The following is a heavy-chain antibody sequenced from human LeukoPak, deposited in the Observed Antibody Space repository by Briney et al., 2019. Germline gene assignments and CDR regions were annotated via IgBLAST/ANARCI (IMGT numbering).Heavy chain of an antibody. D-gene: IGHD4-11*01. V-gene: IGHV3-30-3*01. CDR1: AFTFSSYA. J-gene: IGHJ4*02. CDR2: ISYDGSNK. Sequence: GGSLRLSCAASAFTFSSYAMHWVRQAPGKGLEWVAVISYDGSNKYYADSVKGRFTISRDNSKNTLYLQMNSLRAEDTAVYYCARDRNYAVFDYWGQGTLVTVSS. CDR3: ARDRNYAVFDY.